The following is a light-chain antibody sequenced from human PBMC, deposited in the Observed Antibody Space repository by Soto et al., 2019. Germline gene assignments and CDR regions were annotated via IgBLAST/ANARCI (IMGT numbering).Light chain of an antibody. Sequence: IVWTQSPGTLSLSPGERATLSCRASQSVTNSYLAWYQQKPGQAPRLLIYGASSRATGIPDRFSGSGSGTDFTLTISRLEPEDFAVYYCQQYRTSPYTFGHGTKLEIK. J-gene: IGKJ2*01. CDR3: QQYRTSPYT. CDR2: GAS. CDR1: QSVTNSY. V-gene: IGKV3-20*01.